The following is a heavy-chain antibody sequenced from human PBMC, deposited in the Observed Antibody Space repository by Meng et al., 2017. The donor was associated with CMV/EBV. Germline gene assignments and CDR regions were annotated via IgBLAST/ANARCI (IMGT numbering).Heavy chain of an antibody. CDR3: ARRKGVPRVFWSYYGMDV. CDR1: GGSFSGYY. CDR2: INHSGST. V-gene: IGHV4-34*01. Sequence: SETLSLTCAVYGGSFSGYYWSWIRQPPGKGLEWIGEINHSGSTNYNPSLKSRVTISVDTSKNQFSLKLSSVTAADTAVYYCARRKGVPRVFWSYYGMDVWGQGTTVTVSS. D-gene: IGHD3-3*01. J-gene: IGHJ6*02.